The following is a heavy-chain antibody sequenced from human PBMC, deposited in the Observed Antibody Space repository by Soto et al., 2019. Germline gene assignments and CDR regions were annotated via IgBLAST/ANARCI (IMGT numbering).Heavy chain of an antibody. J-gene: IGHJ4*02. CDR3: AKDLGSGWSTPFDY. V-gene: IGHV3-30*18. CDR1: GFTFSSYG. D-gene: IGHD6-19*01. CDR2: MSYDGSNK. Sequence: GGSLRLSCAASGFTFSSYGMHWFRQAPGKGLEWVAVMSYDGSNKYHADSVKGRFTISRDNSKNTLYLQMNSLRAEDTAVYYCAKDLGSGWSTPFDYWGQGTLVTVSS.